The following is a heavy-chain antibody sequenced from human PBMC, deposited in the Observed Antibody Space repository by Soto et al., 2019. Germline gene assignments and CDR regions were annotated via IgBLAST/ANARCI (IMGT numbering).Heavy chain of an antibody. CDR2: INAGNGNT. D-gene: IGHD3-9*01. CDR3: ARGWAGYHLDY. V-gene: IGHV1-3*01. J-gene: IGHJ4*02. Sequence: ASVKVSCKASGYTFASYGISWVRQAPGQGLEWMGWINAGNGNTKYSQTFQGRVTFTRDTSASTAYMDLSSLGSEDTAVYYCARGWAGYHLDYWGQGTLVTVSS. CDR1: GYTFASYG.